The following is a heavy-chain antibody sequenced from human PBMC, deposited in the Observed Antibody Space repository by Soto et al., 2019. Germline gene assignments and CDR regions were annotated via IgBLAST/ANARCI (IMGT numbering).Heavy chain of an antibody. CDR1: GGTFSSYT. Sequence: QVQRVQSGAEVKKPGSSVKVSCKASGGTFSSYTISWVRQAPGQGLEWMGRIIPILGIANYAQKFQGRVTITADKSTSTAYMELSSLRSEDTAVYYCARENSSIAASFFDYWGQGTLVTVSS. CDR3: ARENSSIAASFFDY. D-gene: IGHD6-6*01. CDR2: IIPILGIA. V-gene: IGHV1-69*08. J-gene: IGHJ4*02.